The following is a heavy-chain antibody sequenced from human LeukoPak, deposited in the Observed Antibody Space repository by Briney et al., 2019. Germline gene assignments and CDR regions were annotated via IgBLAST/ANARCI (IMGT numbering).Heavy chain of an antibody. V-gene: IGHV1-69*02. CDR1: GGTFSSHT. CDR3: ARADYYNKGNCFDP. Sequence: SVKVSCKASGGTFSSHTISWVRQAPGQGLEWMGRIIPILGIANYAQKFQGRVTITADKSTSTAYMELSSLRSEDTAVYYCARADYYNKGNCFDPWGQGTLVTVSS. CDR2: IIPILGIA. J-gene: IGHJ5*02. D-gene: IGHD3-22*01.